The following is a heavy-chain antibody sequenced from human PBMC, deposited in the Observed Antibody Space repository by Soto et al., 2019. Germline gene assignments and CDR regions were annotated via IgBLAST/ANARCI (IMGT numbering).Heavy chain of an antibody. CDR1: GFTFSSYG. J-gene: IGHJ4*02. CDR2: ISYDGSNK. V-gene: IGHV3-30*18. Sequence: PGGSLRLSCAASGFTFSSYGTHWVRQAPGKGLEWVAVISYDGSNKYYADSVKGRFTISRDNSKNTLYLQMNSLRAEDTAVYYCAKDSGSGWYYFDYWGQGTLVTVSS. D-gene: IGHD6-19*01. CDR3: AKDSGSGWYYFDY.